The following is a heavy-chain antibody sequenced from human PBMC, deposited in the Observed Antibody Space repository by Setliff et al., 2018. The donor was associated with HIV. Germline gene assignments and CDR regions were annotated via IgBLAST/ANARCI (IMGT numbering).Heavy chain of an antibody. CDR2: IYPGDSDT. J-gene: IGHJ3*02. CDR1: GYSFTTYW. CDR3: ARRYYYDSSGYYYPYDAFDI. D-gene: IGHD3-22*01. V-gene: IGHV5-51*01. Sequence: PRESLKISCKGSGYSFTTYWIGWVRQMPGKGLEWMGIIYPGDSDTRYSPSFQGQVTISADKSISTAYLQWSNLKASDTAMYYCARRYYYDSSGYYYPYDAFDIWGQGTMVTVSS.